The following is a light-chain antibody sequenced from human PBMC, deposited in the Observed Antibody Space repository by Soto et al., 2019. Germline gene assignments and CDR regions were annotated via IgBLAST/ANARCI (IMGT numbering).Light chain of an antibody. CDR1: QDISNY. V-gene: IGKV1-33*01. CDR2: DAS. J-gene: IGKJ3*01. Sequence: DIQMTQSPSSLSASVGDRVTITCQASQDISNYLNWYQQKPGKAPKLLISDASNLETWVPSRFSGSGSGTDFSFTISSLQPEYIAIYFCQHSDTPPPFFGPGTKVHI. CDR3: QHSDTPPPF.